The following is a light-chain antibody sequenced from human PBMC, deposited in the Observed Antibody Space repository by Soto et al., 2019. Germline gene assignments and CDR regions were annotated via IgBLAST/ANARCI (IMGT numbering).Light chain of an antibody. CDR3: QQYGSSST. V-gene: IGKV3-20*01. Sequence: PGERATLSFRASQSVRGSYLAWYQQKPGQAPRLLIFGAAGRATGIPDRFSGRGSGTDFTLTISRMEPEDFAVYYCQQYGSSSTFGQGTKVDIK. J-gene: IGKJ1*01. CDR1: QSVRGSY. CDR2: GAA.